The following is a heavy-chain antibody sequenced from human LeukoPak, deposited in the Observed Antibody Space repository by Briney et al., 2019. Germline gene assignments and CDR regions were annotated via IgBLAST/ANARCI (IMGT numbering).Heavy chain of an antibody. D-gene: IGHD3-9*01. J-gene: IGHJ4*02. Sequence: GGSLRLSCAASGFTFNTNAMSWVRQAPGKGLEWVSAISGRTGGTYYADSVKGRFTISRDNSKNTLYLQMNSLRAEDTAVYYCARVEYGILTGYYDYWGQGTLVTVSS. CDR3: ARVEYGILTGYYDY. V-gene: IGHV3-23*01. CDR2: ISGRTGGT. CDR1: GFTFNTNA.